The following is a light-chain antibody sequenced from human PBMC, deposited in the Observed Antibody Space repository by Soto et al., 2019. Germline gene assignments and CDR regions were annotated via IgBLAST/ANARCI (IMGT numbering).Light chain of an antibody. Sequence: AIPLTQSPSSLSASVGDRVTITCRASQGINNALVWYQQKPGKAPKLLIYDASSLESGVPSRFSGSGSGTDFTLTISSLQPEDFATYYCQQFYSYPLTFGGGTKVEIK. J-gene: IGKJ4*01. CDR2: DAS. CDR1: QGINNA. CDR3: QQFYSYPLT. V-gene: IGKV1-13*02.